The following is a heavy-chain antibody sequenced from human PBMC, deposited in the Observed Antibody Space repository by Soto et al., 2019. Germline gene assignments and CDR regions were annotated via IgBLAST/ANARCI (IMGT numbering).Heavy chain of an antibody. CDR3: ATRRVSDATKWFEP. D-gene: IGHD2-15*01. V-gene: IGHV4-31*03. CDR1: AGSISSGGYY. J-gene: IGHJ5*02. CDR2: IYYSGST. Sequence: SETLSLTCTVAAGSISSGGYYWSWIRQHPWKSLEWIWYIYYSGSTYYNPSLKSRVTISVNTSKNQFSLKLSFVSVADTAVYYCATRRVSDATKWFEPWGRGTLVTVCS.